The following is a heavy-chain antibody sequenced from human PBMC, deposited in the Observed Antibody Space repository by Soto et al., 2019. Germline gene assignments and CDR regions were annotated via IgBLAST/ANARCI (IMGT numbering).Heavy chain of an antibody. Sequence: SETLSLTCTVSGGSISSYYWSWIRQPAGKGLEWIGRIYTSGSTNYNPSLKSRVTMSVDTSKNQFSLKLSSVTAADTAVYYCARGPQRCSGGSCYLDTWGQATLVTAPQ. CDR3: ARGPQRCSGGSCYLDT. J-gene: IGHJ5*02. V-gene: IGHV4-4*07. CDR2: IYTSGST. CDR1: GGSISSYY. D-gene: IGHD2-15*01.